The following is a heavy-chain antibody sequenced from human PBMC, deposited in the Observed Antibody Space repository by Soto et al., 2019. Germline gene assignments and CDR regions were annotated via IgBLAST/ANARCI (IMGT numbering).Heavy chain of an antibody. V-gene: IGHV3-23*01. CDR2: ISGSGGST. D-gene: IGHD2-15*01. Sequence: VGSLRLSCAASGFTFSSYAMSWVRQAPGKGLEWVSAISGSGGSTYYADSVKGRFTISRDNSKNTLYLQMNSLRAEDTAVYYCAKSAGFCSGGSCYSGYWGQGTLVTVSS. CDR3: AKSAGFCSGGSCYSGY. CDR1: GFTFSSYA. J-gene: IGHJ4*02.